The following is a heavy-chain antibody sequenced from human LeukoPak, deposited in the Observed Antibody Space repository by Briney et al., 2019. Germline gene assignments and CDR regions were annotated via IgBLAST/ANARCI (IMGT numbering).Heavy chain of an antibody. CDR2: ISSSGSTI. D-gene: IGHD3-10*01. V-gene: IGHV3-11*04. CDR3: ARGYTYYYGSGTFDP. CDR1: GFTFSDYY. Sequence: GGSLRLSCAASGFTFSDYYMSWIRQAPGQGLEWVSYISSSGSTIYYEDSVKGRFTISRDNAKNSLYLQMNSLRAEDTAVYYCARGYTYYYGSGTFDPWGQGTLVTVSS. J-gene: IGHJ5*02.